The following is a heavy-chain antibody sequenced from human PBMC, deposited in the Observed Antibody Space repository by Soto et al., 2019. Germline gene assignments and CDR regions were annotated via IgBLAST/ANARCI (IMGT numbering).Heavy chain of an antibody. V-gene: IGHV4-39*01. D-gene: IGHD3-10*01. CDR1: GGSISSSSYY. Sequence: SETLSLTCTVSGGSISSSSYYWGWIRQPPGKGLEWIGSIYYSGSTYYNPSLKSRVTISVDTSKNQFSLKLSSVTAADTAVYYCARHYGSGSYMFSNWFDPWGQGTLVTAPQ. CDR2: IYYSGST. J-gene: IGHJ5*02. CDR3: ARHYGSGSYMFSNWFDP.